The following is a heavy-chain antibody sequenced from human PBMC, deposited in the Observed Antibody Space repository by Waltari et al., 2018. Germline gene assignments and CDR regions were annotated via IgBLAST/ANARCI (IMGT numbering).Heavy chain of an antibody. J-gene: IGHJ6*02. CDR3: ARDSYYYYYYGMDV. Sequence: QVQLQQWGAGLLTPSETLSLPCPVFGGSFRGYSWTWLRQPPGKGLEWIGEINHSGSTNYNPSLKSRVTISVDTSKNQFALKLSSVTAADTAVYYCARDSYYYYYYGMDVWGQGTTVTVSS. CDR1: GGSFRGYS. V-gene: IGHV4-34*01. D-gene: IGHD1-26*01. CDR2: INHSGST.